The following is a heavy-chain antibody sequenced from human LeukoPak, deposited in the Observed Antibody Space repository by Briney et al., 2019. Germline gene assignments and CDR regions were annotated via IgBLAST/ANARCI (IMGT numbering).Heavy chain of an antibody. D-gene: IGHD4-17*01. J-gene: IGHJ4*02. CDR3: ARDPTTVTTNFDY. Sequence: GASVKVSCKASGYTFTSYDINWVRQATGQGLEWMGWINPNSGGTNYAQKFQGRVTMTRDTSISTAYMELSRLRSDDTAVYYCARDPTTVTTNFDYWGQGTLVTVSS. CDR2: INPNSGGT. V-gene: IGHV1-2*02. CDR1: GYTFTSYD.